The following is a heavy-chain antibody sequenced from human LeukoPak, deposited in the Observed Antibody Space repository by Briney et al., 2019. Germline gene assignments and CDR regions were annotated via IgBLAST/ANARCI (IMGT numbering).Heavy chain of an antibody. Sequence: RGSLRLSRAPPGFTTTSYWTYSVREVPGKGRVWVSGIGTDGSSTTYADYVKGRFSISRENAKNALYFQMNSLRAEDTAVYYCARDKYGGNSNAFDIWGQGTLVTVSS. J-gene: IGHJ3*02. CDR1: GFTTTSYW. V-gene: IGHV3-74*01. CDR2: IGTDGSST. CDR3: ARDKYGGNSNAFDI. D-gene: IGHD4-23*01.